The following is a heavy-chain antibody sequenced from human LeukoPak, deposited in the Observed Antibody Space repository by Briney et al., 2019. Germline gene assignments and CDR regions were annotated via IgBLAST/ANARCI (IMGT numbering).Heavy chain of an antibody. CDR3: TANRDGYNTVDY. V-gene: IGHV3-73*01. CDR2: IGSKANSYAT. Sequence: GGSLRLSCAVSGFTFSGSAMHWVRQASGKGLEWVGRIGSKANSYATAYPASVKGRFTISRDDSKNTAYLQMNSLKIEDTAVYYCTANRDGYNTVDYWGQGTLVTVSS. CDR1: GFTFSGSA. D-gene: IGHD5-24*01. J-gene: IGHJ4*02.